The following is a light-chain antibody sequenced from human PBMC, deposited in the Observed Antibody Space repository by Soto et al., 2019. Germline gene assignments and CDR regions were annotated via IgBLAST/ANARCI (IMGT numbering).Light chain of an antibody. Sequence: DIQVTQSPSSVSASVGDRVTITCRASQFISTWLAWYQQKPGEAPKLLIFAATRLHSGVPSRFSGRGCGTDFTLTISSLQPEYFATYYCRQADSFPRPFGGGTKV. V-gene: IGKV1D-12*01. CDR3: RQADSFPRP. CDR1: QFISTW. J-gene: IGKJ4*01. CDR2: AAT.